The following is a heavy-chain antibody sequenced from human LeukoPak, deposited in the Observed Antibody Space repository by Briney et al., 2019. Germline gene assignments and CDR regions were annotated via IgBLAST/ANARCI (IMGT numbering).Heavy chain of an antibody. Sequence: PSETLSLTCTVSGGSISSYYWSWIRQPPGKGLEWIGYIYYSGSTNYNPSLKSRVTISVDTSKNQLSLKLSSVTAADTAVYCCARWRWGYAFDPWGQGTLVTVSS. J-gene: IGHJ5*02. CDR2: IYYSGST. V-gene: IGHV4-59*01. D-gene: IGHD2-2*01. CDR3: ARWRWGYAFDP. CDR1: GGSISSYY.